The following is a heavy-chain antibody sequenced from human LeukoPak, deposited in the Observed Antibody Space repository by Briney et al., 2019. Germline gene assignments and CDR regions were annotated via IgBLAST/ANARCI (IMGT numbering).Heavy chain of an antibody. Sequence: SETLSLTCTLSGGSISSISCYWGWIRQPPGKGLEWSGTIYYSVSTYHNPSLKSRVTISVDTSKNQFSLKLSSVTAADTAVYYCARVGTAMVIPRGDYWGQGTLVTVSS. CDR2: IYYSVST. V-gene: IGHV4-39*07. CDR3: ARVGTAMVIPRGDY. D-gene: IGHD5-18*01. J-gene: IGHJ4*02. CDR1: GGSISSISCY.